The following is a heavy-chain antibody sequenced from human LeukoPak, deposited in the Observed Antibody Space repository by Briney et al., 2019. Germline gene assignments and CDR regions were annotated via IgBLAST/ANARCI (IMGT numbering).Heavy chain of an antibody. CDR1: GGSISSYY. J-gene: IGHJ4*02. Sequence: PSETLSLTCTVSGGSISSYYWSWIRQPAGKGLELIGRIYTSGSTTYNPSLKSRGTMSVDMSKNQFSLKLSSVTAADTAVYYCARQGSYGDYMLVDYWGQGTRVTVSS. CDR2: IYTSGST. D-gene: IGHD4-17*01. V-gene: IGHV4-4*07. CDR3: ARQGSYGDYMLVDY.